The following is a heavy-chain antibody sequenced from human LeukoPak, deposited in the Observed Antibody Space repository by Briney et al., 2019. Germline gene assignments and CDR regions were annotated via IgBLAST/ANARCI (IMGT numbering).Heavy chain of an antibody. CDR3: ADYGDYGSFDY. Sequence: PSETLSLTCTVSGGSISSRSYYWGWIRQPPGKGLEWIGSIYYSGSTYYNPSLKSRVTISVDTSKNQFSLKLSSVTAADTAVYYCADYGDYGSFDYWGQGTLVTVSS. J-gene: IGHJ4*02. CDR2: IYYSGST. D-gene: IGHD4-17*01. V-gene: IGHV4-39*01. CDR1: GGSISSRSYY.